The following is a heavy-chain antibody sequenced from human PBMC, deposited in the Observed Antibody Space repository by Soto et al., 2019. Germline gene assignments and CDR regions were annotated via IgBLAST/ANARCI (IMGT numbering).Heavy chain of an antibody. V-gene: IGHV4-34*01. CDR1: GGSFSAYY. Sequence: SETLSLTCAVYGGSFSAYYWSWIRQPPGKGLEWIGEINHSGGTSYNPSLKSRVTISVYTSKSQFSLKLTSVPAAATAVYFCAREGGESSDGLCYRDSWGQGSRVTVSS. CDR2: INHSGGT. J-gene: IGHJ4*02. CDR3: AREGGESSDGLCYRDS. D-gene: IGHD2-15*01.